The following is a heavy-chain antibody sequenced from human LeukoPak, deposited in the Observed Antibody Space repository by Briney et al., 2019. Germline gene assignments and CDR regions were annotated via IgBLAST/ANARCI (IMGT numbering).Heavy chain of an antibody. D-gene: IGHD3-3*01. J-gene: IGHJ6*03. CDR3: ARDYDFWSGYYYYMDV. CDR1: GFTFRSYW. CDR2: ISSSSSTI. Sequence: QTGGSLRLSCAASGFTFRSYWMSWVRQAPGKGLEWVSYISSSSSTIYYADSVKGRFTISRDNAKNSLYLQMNSLRAEDTAVYYCARDYDFWSGYYYYMDVWGKGTTVTVSS. V-gene: IGHV3-48*01.